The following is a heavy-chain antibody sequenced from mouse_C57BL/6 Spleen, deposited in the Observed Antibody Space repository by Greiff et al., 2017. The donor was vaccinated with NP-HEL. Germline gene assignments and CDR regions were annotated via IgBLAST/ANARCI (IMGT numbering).Heavy chain of an antibody. J-gene: IGHJ1*03. V-gene: IGHV14-2*01. CDR3: ARDIYYGNYGWYFDV. Sequence: VQLKQSGAELVKPGASVKLSCTASGFNIKDYYMHWVKQRTEQGLEWIGRIDPEDGETKYAPKFQGTATITADTSSNTAYLQLSSLTSEDTAVYYCARDIYYGNYGWYFDVWGTGTTVTVSS. CDR1: GFNIKDYY. D-gene: IGHD2-1*01. CDR2: IDPEDGET.